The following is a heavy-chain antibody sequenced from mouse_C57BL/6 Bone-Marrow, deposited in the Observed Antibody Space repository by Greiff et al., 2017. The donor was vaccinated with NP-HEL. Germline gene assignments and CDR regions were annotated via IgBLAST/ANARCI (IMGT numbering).Heavy chain of an antibody. CDR1: GYSITSGYY. Sequence: EVKLQESGPGLVKPSQSLSLTCSVTGYSITSGYYWNWIRQFPGNKLEWMGYISYDGSNNYNPSLKNRISITRDTSKNQFFLKLNSVTTEDTATYYCARVGGNYDYWGQGTTLTVSS. D-gene: IGHD2-1*01. J-gene: IGHJ2*01. CDR3: ARVGGNYDY. V-gene: IGHV3-6*01. CDR2: ISYDGSN.